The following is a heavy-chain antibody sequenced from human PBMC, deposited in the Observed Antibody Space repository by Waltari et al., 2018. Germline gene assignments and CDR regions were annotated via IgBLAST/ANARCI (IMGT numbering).Heavy chain of an antibody. Sequence: QVQLQESGPGLVKPSETLSLSCAVSGVSGVSMKSYYWTWIRQPPGKGLEWIGYGDHKGTTNYNPALKIRLMISVDTSKNLVSLELTSVTAADTAVYYCARRGSYVDFWGQGTLVTVSS. V-gene: IGHV4-59*08. CDR3: ARRGSYVDF. CDR1: SGVSGVSMKSYY. J-gene: IGHJ4*02. D-gene: IGHD3-16*01. CDR2: GDHKGTT.